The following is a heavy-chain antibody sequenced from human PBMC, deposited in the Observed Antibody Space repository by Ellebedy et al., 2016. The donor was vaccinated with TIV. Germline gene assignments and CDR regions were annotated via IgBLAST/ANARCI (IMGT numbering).Heavy chain of an antibody. D-gene: IGHD2-8*01. CDR3: ARSLVYAIGPKYYYFDY. CDR2: IWYDGSNK. Sequence: GGSLRLSXAASGFTFSSYGMHWVRQAPGKGLEWVAVIWYDGSNKYYADSVKGRFTISRDNSKNTLYLQMNSLRAEDTAVYYCARSLVYAIGPKYYYFDYWGQGTLVTVSS. CDR1: GFTFSSYG. V-gene: IGHV3-33*01. J-gene: IGHJ4*02.